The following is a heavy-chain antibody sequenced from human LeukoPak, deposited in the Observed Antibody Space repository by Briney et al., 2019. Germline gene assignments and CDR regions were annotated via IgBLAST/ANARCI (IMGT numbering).Heavy chain of an antibody. D-gene: IGHD1-26*01. CDR2: IYSDGST. V-gene: IGHV3-53*01. J-gene: IGHJ3*02. Sequence: GGSLRLSCAASGFTVSSNYMSWVRQAPGKGLEWVSEIYSDGSTYYAASVKGRFSISRDNSKNTVYLQMKSLRAEDTAVYYCARELREHGVFDIWGQGTMVTVSS. CDR1: GFTVSSNY. CDR3: ARELREHGVFDI.